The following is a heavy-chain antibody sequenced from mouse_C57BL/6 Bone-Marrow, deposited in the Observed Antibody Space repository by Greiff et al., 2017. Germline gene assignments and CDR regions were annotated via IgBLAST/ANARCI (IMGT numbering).Heavy chain of an antibody. J-gene: IGHJ3*01. CDR1: GYTFTDYY. CDR3: AALRRESWFAY. CDR2: INPNNGGT. Sequence: VQLQQSGPELVKPGASVKISCKASGYTFTDYYMNWVKQSHGKSLEWIGDINPNNGGTSYNQKFKGKATLTVDKSSSTAYMELRSLTSEDSAVYYCAALRRESWFAYWGQGTLVTVSA. D-gene: IGHD1-2*01. V-gene: IGHV1-26*01.